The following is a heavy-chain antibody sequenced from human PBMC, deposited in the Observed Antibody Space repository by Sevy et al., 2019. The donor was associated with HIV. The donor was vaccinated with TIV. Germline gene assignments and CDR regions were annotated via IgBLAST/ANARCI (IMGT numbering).Heavy chain of an antibody. J-gene: IGHJ4*02. CDR3: ARARPEGYYDSSGYYSPGYVDY. Sequence: SETLSLTCTVSGGSISSGGYYWSWIRQHPGKGLEWIGYIYYSWSTYYDPSLKSRVTISVDTFKSQFSLKLSSVTAADTAVYYCARARPEGYYDSSGYYSPGYVDYWGQGTLVTVSS. V-gene: IGHV4-31*03. CDR2: IYYSWST. D-gene: IGHD3-22*01. CDR1: GGSISSGGYY.